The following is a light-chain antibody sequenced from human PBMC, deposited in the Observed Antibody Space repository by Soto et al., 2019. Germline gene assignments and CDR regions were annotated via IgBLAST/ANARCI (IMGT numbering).Light chain of an antibody. J-gene: IGKJ5*01. CDR2: DAS. V-gene: IGKV1-33*01. CDR3: QQSDSLPIT. CDR1: QDISNY. Sequence: DIQMTQSPSSLSASVGDRVTITCRASQDISNYLNWYQQRPGKAPKLLIYDASNLERGVPSRFSGTLSGPHFTFAITSLQPEDVATYYCQQSDSLPITFGQGTRLEI.